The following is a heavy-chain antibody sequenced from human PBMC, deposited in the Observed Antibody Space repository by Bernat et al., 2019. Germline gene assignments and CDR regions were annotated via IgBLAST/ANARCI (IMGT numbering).Heavy chain of an antibody. D-gene: IGHD3-10*01. CDR2: IVVGSGNT. Sequence: QMQLVQSGPEVKKPGTSVKVSCKASGFTFTSSAMQWVRQARGQRLEWIGWIVVGSGNTNYAQKFQERVTITRDMSTSTAYMELSSLRSEDTAVYYCATGSITMVRGVRYAFDIWGQGTMVTVSS. CDR1: GFTFTSSA. J-gene: IGHJ3*02. CDR3: ATGSITMVRGVRYAFDI. V-gene: IGHV1-58*02.